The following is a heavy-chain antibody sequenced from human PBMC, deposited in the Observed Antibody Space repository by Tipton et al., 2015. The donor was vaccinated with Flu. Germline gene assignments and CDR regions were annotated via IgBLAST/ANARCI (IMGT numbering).Heavy chain of an antibody. CDR2: IYTSGRT. Sequence: VQLVQSGGGLIQPGGSLTLSCAASGFSVSSNYMSWVRQAPGKGLEWVSLIYTSGRTFYTDSVKGRFTISRDSSKNTLNLQMNSLRAEDTAVYYCARDSLDYYDSCGWGQGTTVTVSS. D-gene: IGHD3-22*01. J-gene: IGHJ3*01. CDR3: ARDSLDYYDSCG. CDR1: GFSVSSNY. V-gene: IGHV3-53*01.